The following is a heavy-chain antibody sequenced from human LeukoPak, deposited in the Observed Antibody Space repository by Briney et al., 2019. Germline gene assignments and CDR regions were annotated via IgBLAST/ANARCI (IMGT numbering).Heavy chain of an antibody. J-gene: IGHJ4*02. V-gene: IGHV3-49*04. Sequence: PGGSLRLSCTASGFTFGDYAMSWVRQAPGKGLEWVGLIRNKAYGATTEYAASVKGRFTISRDDSKSIAYLQMNSLKTEDTGVYYCTRDYGSGSYRKYYFDYWGQGTLVTVSS. CDR3: TRDYGSGSYRKYYFDY. CDR1: GFTFGDYA. D-gene: IGHD3-10*01. CDR2: IRNKAYGATT.